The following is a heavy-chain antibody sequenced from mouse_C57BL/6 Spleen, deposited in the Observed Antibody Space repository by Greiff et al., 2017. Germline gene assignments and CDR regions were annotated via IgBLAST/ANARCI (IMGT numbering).Heavy chain of an antibody. CDR3: ARSTAQGFDY. Sequence: EVQGVESGGGLVKPGGSLKLSCAASGFTFSSYAMSWVRQTPEKRLEWVANISDGGSYTYYPDNVKGRFTISRDNAKNNLYLQMSHLKSEDTAMYYCARSTAQGFDYWGQGTTLTVSS. D-gene: IGHD3-2*02. V-gene: IGHV5-4*01. J-gene: IGHJ2*01. CDR1: GFTFSSYA. CDR2: ISDGGSYT.